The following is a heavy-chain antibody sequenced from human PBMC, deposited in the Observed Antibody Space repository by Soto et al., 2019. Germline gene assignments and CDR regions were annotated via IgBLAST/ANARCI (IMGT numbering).Heavy chain of an antibody. D-gene: IGHD2-2*01. J-gene: IGHJ4*02. Sequence: QVQLVQSGAEVKKPGSSVKVSCKASGGTFSSYTISWVRQAPGQGLEWMGRIIPILGIANYAQKFQGRVTITADKSTSTAYMELSSLRSEDTAVYYCARDRGYCSSTSGRGLSYWGQGTLVTVSS. CDR1: GGTFSSYT. CDR3: ARDRGYCSSTSGRGLSY. CDR2: IIPILGIA. V-gene: IGHV1-69*08.